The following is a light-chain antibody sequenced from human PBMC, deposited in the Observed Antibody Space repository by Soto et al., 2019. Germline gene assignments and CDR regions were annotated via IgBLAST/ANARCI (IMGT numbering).Light chain of an antibody. CDR3: QHYNSYSEA. Sequence: DIQMTQSPSTLSGSVGDRVTITCRASQTISSWLAWYQQKPGKAPKLRIYKASTLKSGVPSRFSGSGSGTEFTLTISSLKPDDFATYYCQHYNSYSEAFGQGTKVDI. CDR2: KAS. V-gene: IGKV1-5*03. CDR1: QTISSW. J-gene: IGKJ1*01.